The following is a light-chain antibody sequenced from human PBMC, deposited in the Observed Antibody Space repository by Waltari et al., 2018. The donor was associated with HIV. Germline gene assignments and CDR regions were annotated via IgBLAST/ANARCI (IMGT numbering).Light chain of an antibody. CDR2: LSTNGSH. J-gene: IGLJ2*01. Sequence: QVVLTQSPSASASLGASVKLTCTLSSGHTNYAIAWHQQQPEKGPRNLMRLSTNGSHTTGDGIPYRFSGSSSGAGRDLTISSLQSEDEADYYCQTWGTGIVVFGGGTKLTVL. CDR1: SGHTNYA. CDR3: QTWGTGIVV. V-gene: IGLV4-69*01.